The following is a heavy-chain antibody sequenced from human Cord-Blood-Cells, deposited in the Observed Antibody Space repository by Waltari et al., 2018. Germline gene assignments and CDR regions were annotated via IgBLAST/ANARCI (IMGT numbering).Heavy chain of an antibody. CDR1: GYTFTSYD. D-gene: IGHD4-4*01. J-gene: IGHJ5*02. CDR2: MNPNDGNT. V-gene: IGHV1-8*01. Sequence: QVQLVQSGAEVKKPGASVKVSCKASGYTFTSYDINWVRQATGQGLEWMGWMNPNDGNTGYDQKFQGRVTMTRNTSISTAYMELSSLRSEDTAVYYCARNDYTKGWFDPWGQGTLVTVSS. CDR3: ARNDYTKGWFDP.